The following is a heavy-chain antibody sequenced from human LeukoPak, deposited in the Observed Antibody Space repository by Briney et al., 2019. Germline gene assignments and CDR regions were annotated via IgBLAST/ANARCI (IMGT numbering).Heavy chain of an antibody. CDR1: GGSFSGYY. CDR2: INHSGST. J-gene: IGHJ4*02. V-gene: IGHV4-34*01. CDR3: ARGRRLSSSWYDY. Sequence: SETLSLTCAVYGGSFSGYYWSWIRQPPGKGLEWIGEINHSGSTSYNPSLKSRVTISVDTSKNQFSLKLSSVTAADTAVYYCARGRRLSSSWYDYWGQGTLVTVSS. D-gene: IGHD6-13*01.